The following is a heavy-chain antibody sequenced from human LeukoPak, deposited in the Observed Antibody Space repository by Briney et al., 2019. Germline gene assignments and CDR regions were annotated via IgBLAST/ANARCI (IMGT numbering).Heavy chain of an antibody. Sequence: SQTLSLTCAISGDSVSSNSAAWNWIRQSPSRGLEWLGRTYYRSKWYNDYAVSVKSRITINPNTSKNQFSLQLNSVTPEDTAVYYCVSQSGYSSSSLDYWGQGTLVTVSS. J-gene: IGHJ4*02. D-gene: IGHD6-6*01. CDR3: VSQSGYSSSSLDY. CDR1: GDSVSSNSAA. CDR2: TYYRSKWYN. V-gene: IGHV6-1*01.